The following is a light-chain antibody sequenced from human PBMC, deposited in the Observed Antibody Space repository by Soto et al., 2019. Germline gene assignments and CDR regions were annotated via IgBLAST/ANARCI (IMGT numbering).Light chain of an antibody. Sequence: EIVMTQSPVTLSVSPGERVTLSCRASQSVSNNLAWYQQKSGQAPRLLIYAASTRVTVIPAMCSGSGSGTEFNLTISILQSEDFAMYYCQQYNNWPPVTFGQGTRLDIK. CDR1: QSVSNN. V-gene: IGKV3-15*01. J-gene: IGKJ5*01. CDR3: QQYNNWPPVT. CDR2: AAS.